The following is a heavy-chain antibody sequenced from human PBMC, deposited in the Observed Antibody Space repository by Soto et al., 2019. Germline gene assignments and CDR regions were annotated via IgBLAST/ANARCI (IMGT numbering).Heavy chain of an antibody. CDR1: NGSLSFYY. CDR3: TRATYNWNHEY. CDR2: IYYRGTT. Sequence: PSETLYLTCNDSNGSLSFYYWSWSRQPPGKELEWIGNIYYRGTTNYNPSLQGRVTMSIDTSKNQFSLMLTSVTAADTAVYYCTRATYNWNHEYWGQGTQVTVSS. D-gene: IGHD1-20*01. J-gene: IGHJ4*02. V-gene: IGHV4-59*12.